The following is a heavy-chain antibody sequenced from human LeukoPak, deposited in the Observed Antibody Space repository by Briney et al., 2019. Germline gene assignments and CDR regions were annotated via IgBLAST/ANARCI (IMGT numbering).Heavy chain of an antibody. CDR2: ISSSSYI. Sequence: GGSLRLSCAASGFTFSSYSMNWVRQAPGKGLEWVSYISSSSYIYYADSVKGRFTISRDNAKNSLYLQMNSLRAEDTAVYYCARRFGPMIVASFDYWGQGTLVTVSS. D-gene: IGHD3-22*01. V-gene: IGHV3-21*01. J-gene: IGHJ4*02. CDR3: ARRFGPMIVASFDY. CDR1: GFTFSSYS.